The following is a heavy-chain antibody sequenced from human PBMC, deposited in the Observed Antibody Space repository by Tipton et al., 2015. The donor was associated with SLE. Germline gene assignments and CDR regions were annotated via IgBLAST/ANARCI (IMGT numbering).Heavy chain of an antibody. CDR3: ARIYAAGDYYYGMDV. V-gene: IGHV4-61*02. CDR1: GDSITRGSYY. J-gene: IGHJ6*02. CDR2: MHTSGSS. Sequence: TLSLTCTVSGDSITRGSYYWSWIRQPAGEGLEWIGRMHTSGSSNYNPSLKNRVTISVDTSKNEFSLKLSSVTAADTAVYYCARIYAAGDYYYGMDVWGQGTTVTVSS. D-gene: IGHD6-13*01.